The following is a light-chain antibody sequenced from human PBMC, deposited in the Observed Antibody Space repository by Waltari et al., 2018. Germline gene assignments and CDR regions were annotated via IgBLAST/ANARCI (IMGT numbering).Light chain of an antibody. CDR3: QQYNSYPHT. CDR2: KAS. CDR1: QRISNR. J-gene: IGKJ4*01. Sequence: DIQMTQSPSTLSASVGDRVTITCRPSQRISNRLAWYQQKPGKAHKLLIYKASSLESGVPSRFSGSGSGTEFTLTISSLQPDDFATYYCQQYNSYPHTFGGGT. V-gene: IGKV1-5*03.